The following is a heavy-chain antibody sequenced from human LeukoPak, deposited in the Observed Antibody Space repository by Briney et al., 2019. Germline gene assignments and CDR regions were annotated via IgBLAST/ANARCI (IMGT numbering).Heavy chain of an antibody. J-gene: IGHJ4*02. D-gene: IGHD1-26*01. V-gene: IGHV4-34*01. Sequence: SETLSLTCAVYGGSFCGYYWSWIRQPPGKGLEWIGEINHSGSTNYNPSLKSRVTISVDTSKNQFSLKLSSVTAADTAVYYCARGPRWSGSYLDYWGQGTLVTVSS. CDR2: INHSGST. CDR3: ARGPRWSGSYLDY. CDR1: GGSFCGYY.